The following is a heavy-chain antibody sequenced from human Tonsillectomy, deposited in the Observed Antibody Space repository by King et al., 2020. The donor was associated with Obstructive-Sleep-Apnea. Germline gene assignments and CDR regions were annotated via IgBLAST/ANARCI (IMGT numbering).Heavy chain of an antibody. CDR3: ARAQFSSGWDYHGMDV. J-gene: IGHJ6*02. Sequence: QLVQSGAEVKKPGSSVKVSCKAVGGTFSSYGISLVRQAPGQGPDWMGGIIPILGIANYAQKFQGRVTITADKSTSTAYMELSSLRSEDTAVYYCARAQFSSGWDYHGMDVWGQGTTVTVSS. D-gene: IGHD3-22*01. CDR1: GGTFSSYG. V-gene: IGHV1-69*09. CDR2: IIPILGIA.